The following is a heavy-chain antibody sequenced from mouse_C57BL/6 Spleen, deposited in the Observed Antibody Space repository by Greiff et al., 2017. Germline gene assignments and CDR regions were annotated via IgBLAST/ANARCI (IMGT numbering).Heavy chain of an antibody. Sequence: QVQLQQSGAELMKPGASVKLSCKATGYTFTGYWIEWVKQRPGHGLEWIGEILTGSGSTNYNEKFKGKATFTADTSSNTAYMQLSSLTTEDSAIYYCARTPYGYDWYFDVWGTGTTVTVSS. J-gene: IGHJ1*03. CDR1: GYTFTGYW. CDR2: ILTGSGST. CDR3: ARTPYGYDWYFDV. V-gene: IGHV1-9*01. D-gene: IGHD2-2*01.